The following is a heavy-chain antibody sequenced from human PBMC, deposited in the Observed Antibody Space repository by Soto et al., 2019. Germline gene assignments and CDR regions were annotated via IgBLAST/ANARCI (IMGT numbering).Heavy chain of an antibody. D-gene: IGHD2-21*01. V-gene: IGHV3-21*01. CDR2: ITVRSSHI. CDR1: GFPFSAYN. Sequence: EVPLAESGAGLVKPGGSLRLSCTGSGFPFSAYNIYWVRQAPGEGLEWVSSITVRSSHIYQPNSMKDRFTISRDGAQNAVFLQSDSLRDDDTALYYCLRSREVVVRGDYWRQGTLVTVAS. CDR3: LRSREVVVRGDY. J-gene: IGHJ4*02.